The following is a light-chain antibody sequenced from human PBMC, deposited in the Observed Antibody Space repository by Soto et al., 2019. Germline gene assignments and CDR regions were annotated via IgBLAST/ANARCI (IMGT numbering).Light chain of an antibody. CDR2: DVS. V-gene: IGLV2-14*03. CDR1: SSDVGGYDY. Sequence: QSALTQPASVSGSPGQSITISCTGTSSDVGGYDYVSWYQHHPGKAPKLMIYDVSNLPSGVSNRFSGSKSGNTASLTISGLQAEDEADYYCSSYASSSTLFGGGTKLTVL. J-gene: IGLJ2*01. CDR3: SSYASSSTL.